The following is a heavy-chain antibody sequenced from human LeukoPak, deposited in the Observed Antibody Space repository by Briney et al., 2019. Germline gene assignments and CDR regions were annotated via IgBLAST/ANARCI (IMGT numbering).Heavy chain of an antibody. J-gene: IGHJ4*02. D-gene: IGHD5-18*01. Sequence: GGSLRLSCAASGFTFDDYAMHWVRQAPGKGLEWVSGISWNSGSIGYADSVKGRFTISRDNAKNSLYLQMNSLRAEDTALYYCAKDIVPVSDTAMVHGFDYWGQGTLVTVSS. CDR2: ISWNSGSI. CDR3: AKDIVPVSDTAMVHGFDY. CDR1: GFTFDDYA. V-gene: IGHV3-9*01.